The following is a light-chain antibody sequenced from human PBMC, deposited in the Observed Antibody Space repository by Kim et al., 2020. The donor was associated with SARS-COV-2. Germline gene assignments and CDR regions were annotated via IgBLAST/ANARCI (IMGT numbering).Light chain of an antibody. V-gene: IGLV2-14*03. J-gene: IGLJ3*02. CDR1: SSDIGYYNF. Sequence: GQSITIACAGTSSDIGYYNFVSWYQQHTGKAPKLMIYDVNNRPSGVSDRFSGSKAGNTASLTISGVQAEDEADYYCSAFTTSTTWVFGGGTQLTVL. CDR3: SAFTTSTTWV. CDR2: DVN.